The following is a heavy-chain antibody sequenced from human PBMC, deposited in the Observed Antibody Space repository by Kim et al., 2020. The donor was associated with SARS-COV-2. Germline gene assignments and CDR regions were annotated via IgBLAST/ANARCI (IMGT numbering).Heavy chain of an antibody. D-gene: IGHD3-10*01. Sequence: GGSLRLSCAASGFTFSIYWMTWVRQAPGKGLEWVANIKQDGSEKYYVDSVKGRFTISRDNAKNSLYLQMNSLRAEDTAVYYCARVWGGSGRYYNDYWGQG. V-gene: IGHV3-7*03. J-gene: IGHJ4*02. CDR2: IKQDGSEK. CDR1: GFTFSIYW. CDR3: ARVWGGSGRYYNDY.